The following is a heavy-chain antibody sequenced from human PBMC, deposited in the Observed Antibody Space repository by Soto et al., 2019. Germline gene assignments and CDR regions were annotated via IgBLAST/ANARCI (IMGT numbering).Heavy chain of an antibody. Sequence: QVQLVESGGGLVKPGGSLRLSCAASGFTFSDYYMSWIRQAPGKGLEWVSYISSSSSYTNYADSVKGRFTISRDNAKNSLYQQRNSLRAEDTAVYYWAGEGERRNCGRYCFDSGGQGSLVVGSS. CDR1: GFTFSDYY. J-gene: IGHJ4*02. D-gene: IGHD1-1*01. CDR3: AGEGERRNCGRYCFDS. CDR2: ISSSSSYT. V-gene: IGHV3-11*05.